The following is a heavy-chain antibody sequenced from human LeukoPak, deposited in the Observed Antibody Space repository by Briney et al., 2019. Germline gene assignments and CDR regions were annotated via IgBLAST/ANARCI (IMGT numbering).Heavy chain of an antibody. CDR3: AREGPPQQLIPPSSDY. Sequence: GGSLRLSCAASGFTFSSYAMHWVRQGPGKGLEWVAVISYDGSNKYYADSVKGRFTISRDNSMNTLYLQMNSLRAEDTAVYYCAREGPPQQLIPPSSDYWGQGNLVTVPS. CDR1: GFTFSSYA. CDR2: ISYDGSNK. D-gene: IGHD6-13*01. J-gene: IGHJ4*02. V-gene: IGHV3-30-3*01.